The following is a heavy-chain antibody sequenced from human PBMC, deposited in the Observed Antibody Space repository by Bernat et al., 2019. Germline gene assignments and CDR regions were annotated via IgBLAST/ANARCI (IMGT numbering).Heavy chain of an antibody. CDR1: DGPFSTYY. J-gene: IGHJ4*02. CDR2: INYSGST. Sequence: QVQLNQWGAGLLKPSETLSLTCAVSDGPFSTYYWGWIRQPPGKGLEWIGEINYSGSTNYNPSLNSRVTMSVDTLKKRFSLKLTSVTAADTAVYYCARGGVDSCNYGGLFDFWGPGTRVTVSS. V-gene: IGHV4-34*01. D-gene: IGHD4-4*01. CDR3: ARGGVDSCNYGGLFDF.